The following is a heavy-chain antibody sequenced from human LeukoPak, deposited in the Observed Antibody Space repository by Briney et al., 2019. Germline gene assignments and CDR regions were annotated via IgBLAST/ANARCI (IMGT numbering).Heavy chain of an antibody. D-gene: IGHD3-10*01. J-gene: IGHJ6*02. CDR1: GGTFSSYA. CDR3: ASGAPYYSGSGSYYGMDV. CDR2: ISAYNGNT. Sequence: GASVKVSCKASGGTFSSYAISWVRQAPGQGLEWMGWISAYNGNTNYAQKLQDRVTMTTDTSTSTAYMEVRSLRSDDTAVYYCASGAPYYSGSGSYYGMDVWGQGTTVTVSS. V-gene: IGHV1-18*01.